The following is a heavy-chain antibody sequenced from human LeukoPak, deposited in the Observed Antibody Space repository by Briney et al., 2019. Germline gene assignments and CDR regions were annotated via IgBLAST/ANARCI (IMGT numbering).Heavy chain of an antibody. J-gene: IGHJ4*02. CDR3: ARDTTIFGVVTTSFDY. Sequence: GGSLRLSCAASGFTFSSYWMSWVHQAPGKGLEWVANIKQDGSEKYYVDSVKGRFTISRDNAKNSLYLQMNSLRAEDTAVYYCARDTTIFGVVTTSFDYWGQGTLVTVSS. V-gene: IGHV3-7*01. CDR2: IKQDGSEK. CDR1: GFTFSSYW. D-gene: IGHD3-3*01.